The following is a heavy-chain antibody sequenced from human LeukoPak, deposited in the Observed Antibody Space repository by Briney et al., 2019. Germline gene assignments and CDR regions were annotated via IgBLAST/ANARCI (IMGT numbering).Heavy chain of an antibody. Sequence: GGSLRLSCAASGFTFSSYEMNWVRQAPGKGLEWVSYISSGGTTIYSADSVKGRFTISRDNAKNSLYLQMSSLRAEDTAVYYCARYNYGPNTLDSCGQGTLVTVSS. J-gene: IGHJ4*02. CDR1: GFTFSSYE. CDR3: ARYNYGPNTLDS. D-gene: IGHD4/OR15-4a*01. CDR2: ISSGGTTI. V-gene: IGHV3-48*03.